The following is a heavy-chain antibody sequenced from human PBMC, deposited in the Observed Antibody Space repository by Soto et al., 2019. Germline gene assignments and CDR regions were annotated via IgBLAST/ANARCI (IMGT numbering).Heavy chain of an antibody. CDR1: GFTFXSYA. D-gene: IGHD6-19*01. Sequence: PGGSLRLSCAASGFTFXSYAMHWVRQAPGKGLEWVAVISYDGSNKYYADSVKGRFTISRDNSKNTLYLQMNSLRAEDTAVYYCARDLNAVALDYWGQGTLVTVSS. V-gene: IGHV3-30-3*01. CDR3: ARDLNAVALDY. J-gene: IGHJ4*02. CDR2: ISYDGSNK.